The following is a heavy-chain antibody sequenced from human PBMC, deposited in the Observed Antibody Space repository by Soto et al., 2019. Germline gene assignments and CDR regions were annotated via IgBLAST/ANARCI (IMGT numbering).Heavy chain of an antibody. J-gene: IGHJ6*03. V-gene: IGHV1-2*02. D-gene: IGHD5-12*01. CDR3: ARESGGATATLDYYYFYMDV. Sequence: VQLAQSGAEVKKPGASVKVSCKTSGDSFNGYYIHWVRQAPGKGLEWMGWINPNGGATKYAQKFQGRVTVTRETSIRTVYMELSSLRSDDTAVYYCARESGGATATLDYYYFYMDVWGKGTTVTVSS. CDR2: INPNGGAT. CDR1: GDSFNGYY.